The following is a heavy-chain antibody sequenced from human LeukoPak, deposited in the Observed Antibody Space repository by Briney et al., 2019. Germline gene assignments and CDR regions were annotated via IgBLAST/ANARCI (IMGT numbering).Heavy chain of an antibody. J-gene: IGHJ4*02. D-gene: IGHD3-16*01. CDR3: AQDYAGFHRY. CDR2: VSGSGRDT. V-gene: IGHV3-23*01. CDR1: GGSFSGYY. Sequence: PSETLSLTCAVYGGSFSGYYWSWIRQTPGKGLEWVSSVSGSGRDTYYADSVKGRVTISRDNSKSTLYLQMNSLRADDAAVYYCAQDYAGFHRYWGQGTLVTVSS.